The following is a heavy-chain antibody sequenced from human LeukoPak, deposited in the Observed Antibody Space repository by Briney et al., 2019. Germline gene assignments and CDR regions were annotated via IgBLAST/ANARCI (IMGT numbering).Heavy chain of an antibody. CDR3: ATKQWLAPPPDS. Sequence: GGSLRLSCAASGFTFSKYCMLWVRQAPGKGLESVSRINTDGTVTTYADSVKGRFTVSGDNADNTMFLQMNSVRDEDTAVYYCATKQWLAPPPDSWGQGTPVTVSS. V-gene: IGHV3-74*01. CDR2: INTDGTVT. D-gene: IGHD6-19*01. J-gene: IGHJ4*02. CDR1: GFTFSKYC.